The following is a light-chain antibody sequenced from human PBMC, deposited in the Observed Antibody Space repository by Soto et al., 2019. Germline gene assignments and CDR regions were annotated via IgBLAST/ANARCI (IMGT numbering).Light chain of an antibody. CDR3: VTWADSLNVWV. J-gene: IGLJ3*02. CDR1: NSNFGSNT. CDR2: GNN. V-gene: IGLV1-44*01. Sequence: QSVLTQPPSASGTPGQTVAISCSGSNSNFGSNTVNWYQQFPGTDPKLLIYGNNQRPSGVPDRFSGSKSDTSASLAISGLLSEDESDYYCVTWADSLNVWVFGGGTKVTV.